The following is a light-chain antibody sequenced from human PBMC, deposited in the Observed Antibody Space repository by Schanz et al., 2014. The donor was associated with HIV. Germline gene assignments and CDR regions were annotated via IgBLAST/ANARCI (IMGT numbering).Light chain of an antibody. CDR3: QQPASYPLT. Sequence: DIQMAQSPSPLSASVGDRVTISCRASQSISHWLAWYQQKSGKAPRLLIYKASTLESGVPSRFSGSGSGTEFTLTISSLQPEDFATYYCQQPASYPLTFGGGTKVEIK. CDR2: KAS. V-gene: IGKV1-5*03. CDR1: QSISHW. J-gene: IGKJ4*01.